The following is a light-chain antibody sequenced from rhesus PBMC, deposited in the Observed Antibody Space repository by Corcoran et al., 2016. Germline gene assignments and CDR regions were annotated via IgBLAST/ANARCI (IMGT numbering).Light chain of an antibody. CDR1: QSVNIY. J-gene: IGKJ2*01. Sequence: EIVMTQSPATRSLSPGERATLSCRASQSVNIYVAWYKQNPDQAPRLLIYGESSRATGIPDRFSGSGSGTEFPLIISSLEPEDVGVYYCQQSIDRNSFGQGTKVEIK. V-gene: IGKV3S9*01. CDR3: QQSIDRNS. CDR2: GES.